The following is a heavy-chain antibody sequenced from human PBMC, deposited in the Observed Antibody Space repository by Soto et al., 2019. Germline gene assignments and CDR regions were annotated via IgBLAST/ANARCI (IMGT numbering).Heavy chain of an antibody. Sequence: QVQLVQSGAEVKKTGSSVKVSWKASGGNFNTFGFSWVRQAPGQGLEWMGGIIPFFGTAKYSQKFEDKITITADESTNTVYMDLRSLTFEDTAIYYCARSAPMEAGDKYYYDFWGQGALITVSS. CDR3: ARSAPMEAGDKYYYDF. J-gene: IGHJ4*02. D-gene: IGHD3-16*01. V-gene: IGHV1-69*01. CDR2: IIPFFGTA. CDR1: GGNFNTFG.